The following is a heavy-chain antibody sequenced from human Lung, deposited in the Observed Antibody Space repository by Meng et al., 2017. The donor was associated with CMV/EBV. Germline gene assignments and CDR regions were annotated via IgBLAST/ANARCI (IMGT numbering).Heavy chain of an antibody. J-gene: IGHJ2*01. CDR1: GDAFSYT. CDR3: ARGKAGNSGSGYFDL. Sequence: SVXVSXXAPGDAFSYTFNWVRQAPGQGLEWMGRIIPVLTMPIYAQKFQGRVTFTADRSTSTVYMDLSSLRSEDTAVHYCARGKAGNSGSGYFDLWGRGTXVTVSS. CDR2: IIPVLTMP. D-gene: IGHD4-23*01. V-gene: IGHV1-69*02.